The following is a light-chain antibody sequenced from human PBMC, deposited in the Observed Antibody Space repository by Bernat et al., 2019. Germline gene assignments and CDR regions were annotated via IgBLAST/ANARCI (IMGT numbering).Light chain of an antibody. CDR3: SSYTSSRTLV. CDR1: NSDVGAYNY. CDR2: DVS. Sequence: QSALTQPASVSGSPGQSITISCTGTNSDVGAYNYVSWYQQHPDKAPKLMIYDVSNRPSGVSNRFSGSKSGNTASLTISGLQAEDEADYYCSSYTSSRTLVFGGGTKLTVL. V-gene: IGLV2-14*01. J-gene: IGLJ2*01.